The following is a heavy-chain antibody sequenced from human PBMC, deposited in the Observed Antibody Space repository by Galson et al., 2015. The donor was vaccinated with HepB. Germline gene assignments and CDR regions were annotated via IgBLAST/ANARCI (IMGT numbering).Heavy chain of an antibody. CDR3: AREDGDLNKNNYCGMDI. J-gene: IGHJ6*02. Sequence: SLRLSCAASGFTFRNYWMHWVRQAPGKGLVWISSINNDGSGISYADSVKGRFSISSDNAKNTLYLEVKSLRAEDTAVYYCAREDGDLNKNNYCGMDIWGQGTTVTVSS. CDR2: INNDGSGI. CDR1: GFTFRNYW. D-gene: IGHD4-17*01. V-gene: IGHV3-74*01.